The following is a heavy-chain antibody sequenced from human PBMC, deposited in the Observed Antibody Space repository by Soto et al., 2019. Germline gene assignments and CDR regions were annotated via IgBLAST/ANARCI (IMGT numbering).Heavy chain of an antibody. CDR2: IYTSGST. D-gene: IGHD4-17*01. V-gene: IGHV4-4*07. J-gene: IGHJ6*02. Sequence: QVQLQESGPGLVKPSETLSLTCTVSGGSISSYYWSWIRQPAGKGLEWIGRIYTSGSTNYNPSLKSRVTMSVDTSKNHVSLKLSSVTAADTAVYYCARDSPYGNTYYYYYGMDVWGQGTTVTVSS. CDR3: ARDSPYGNTYYYYYGMDV. CDR1: GGSISSYY.